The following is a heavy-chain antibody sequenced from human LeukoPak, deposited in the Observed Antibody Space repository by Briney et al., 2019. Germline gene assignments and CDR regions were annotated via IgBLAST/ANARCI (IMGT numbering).Heavy chain of an antibody. J-gene: IGHJ4*02. CDR3: ARIPSSYCSSTSCYSY. Sequence: PGGSLRLSCAASGFTFSSYSMNWVRQAPGKGLEWVSSISSSSSYIYYADSVKGRFTISRDNAKNSLYLQMNSLRAEDTAVYYCARIPSSYCSSTSCYSYWGQGTLSPSPQ. D-gene: IGHD2-2*01. V-gene: IGHV3-21*01. CDR1: GFTFSSYS. CDR2: ISSSSSYI.